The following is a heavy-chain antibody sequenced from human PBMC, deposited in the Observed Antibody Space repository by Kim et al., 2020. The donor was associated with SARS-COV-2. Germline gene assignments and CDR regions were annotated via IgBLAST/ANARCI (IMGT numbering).Heavy chain of an antibody. CDR3: ATAGYHRLAS. J-gene: IGHJ4*02. V-gene: IGHV4-4*02. D-gene: IGHD5-18*01. CDR2: ISQSGST. Sequence: SETLSLTCAVSGDSSNDWWSWVRQPPGKGLEWIGEISQSGSTHYNASLKSRVTISIDNSKKQFFLELTSVTAADTAVYYCATAGYHRLASWGQGTLVTVSS. CDR1: GDSSNDW.